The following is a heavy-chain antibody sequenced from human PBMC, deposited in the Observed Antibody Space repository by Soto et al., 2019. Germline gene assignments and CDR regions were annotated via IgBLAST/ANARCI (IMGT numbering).Heavy chain of an antibody. CDR1: GFTFSSYS. CDR2: ISSSSTI. Sequence: GGSLRLSCAASGFTFSSYSMNWVRQAPGKGLEWVSYISSSSTIYYADSVKGRFTISRDNAKNSLYLQMNSLRDEDTAVYYCASPPHYDILTGYYKGYWGQGTLVTVSS. CDR3: ASPPHYDILTGYYKGY. J-gene: IGHJ4*02. D-gene: IGHD3-9*01. V-gene: IGHV3-48*02.